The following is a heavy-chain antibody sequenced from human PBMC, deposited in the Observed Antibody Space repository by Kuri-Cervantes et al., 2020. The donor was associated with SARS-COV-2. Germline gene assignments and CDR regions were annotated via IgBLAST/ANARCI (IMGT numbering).Heavy chain of an antibody. J-gene: IGHJ5*02. CDR3: ARDPNANHNNWFDP. Sequence: GSLRLSCTVSGGSISSHYWNWIRQPPGKGLEWIGYIYYSGSTNYNPSLESRVTIPVDTTKNQFSLKLSSGTAADTAVYYCARDPNANHNNWFDPWGKGTLVTVSS. D-gene: IGHD4/OR15-4a*01. CDR1: GGSISSHY. V-gene: IGHV4-59*11. CDR2: IYYSGST.